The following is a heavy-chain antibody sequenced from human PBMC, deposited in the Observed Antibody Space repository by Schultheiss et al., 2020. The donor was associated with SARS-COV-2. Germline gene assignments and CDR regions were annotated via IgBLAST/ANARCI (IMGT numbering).Heavy chain of an antibody. CDR2: IYHSGST. D-gene: IGHD6-13*01. CDR3: ARVGSSNWYFNYFDS. J-gene: IGHJ4*02. Sequence: SETLSLTCAVSGYSISSGYYWGWIRQPPGKGLEWIGSIYHSGSTYYNPSLKSRVTISVDTSKNQFSLKLSSETAADTAVYYCARVGSSNWYFNYFDSWGQGTLVTGSS. V-gene: IGHV4-38-2*01. CDR1: GYSISSGYY.